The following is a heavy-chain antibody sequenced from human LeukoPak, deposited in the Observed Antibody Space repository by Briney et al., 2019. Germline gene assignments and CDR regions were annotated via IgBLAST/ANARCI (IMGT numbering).Heavy chain of an antibody. J-gene: IGHJ4*02. CDR2: ISTTSSTI. CDR1: GFTFSTYS. Sequence: PGGSLRLSCAASGFTFSTYSMNWVRQAPGKGLEWVSFISTTSSTIYYADSVKGRFSISRDNAKNSLYLQMASLRAEDTAIYYCARVDPFDYWGQGTQVIVSS. CDR3: ARVDPFDY. V-gene: IGHV3-48*01. D-gene: IGHD3-9*01.